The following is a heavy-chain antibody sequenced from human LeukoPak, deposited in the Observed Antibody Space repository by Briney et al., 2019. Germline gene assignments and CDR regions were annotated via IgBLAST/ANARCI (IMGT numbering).Heavy chain of an antibody. J-gene: IGHJ6*02. CDR3: ARLFVGFGGDYYYYYGMDV. D-gene: IGHD3-10*01. V-gene: IGHV4-59*08. Sequence: SETLSLTCTVSGGSISSYYWSWIRQPPGKGLEWIGYIYYSGSTNYNPSLKSRVTISVDTSKNQFSLKLSSVTAADTAVYYCARLFVGFGGDYYYYYGMDVWGQGTTVTVSS. CDR1: GGSISSYY. CDR2: IYYSGST.